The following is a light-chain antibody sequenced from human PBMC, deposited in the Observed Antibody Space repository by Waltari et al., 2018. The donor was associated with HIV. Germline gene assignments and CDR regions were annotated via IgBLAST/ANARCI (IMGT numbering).Light chain of an antibody. Sequence: SYVLTQPPSVSVAPGPTARLSCGGNNIGSKTVHWYRQRPGQAPVLVVYDDSVRPSGIPERFSGSNSGNTATLTIGLVEAGDEADYYCQVWESSSSHSYVFGTGTTVTVL. CDR2: DDS. CDR1: NIGSKT. J-gene: IGLJ1*01. CDR3: QVWESSSSHSYV. V-gene: IGLV3-21*02.